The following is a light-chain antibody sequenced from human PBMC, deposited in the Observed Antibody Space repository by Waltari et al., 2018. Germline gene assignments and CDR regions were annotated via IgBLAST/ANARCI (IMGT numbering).Light chain of an antibody. CDR1: SGHSRHA. CDR3: QTWDTGIWV. J-gene: IGLJ2*01. CDR2: LHTGGRQ. V-gene: IGLV4-69*02. Sequence: QPVLTQTPSASASLGASVKLTCTLSSGHSRHAIAWHQHQEGKAPRYLMRLHTGGRQPRGYGIPDRSCGSIAGTGRSLTISNLQSEDEADYFCQTWDTGIWVFGGGTRLTVL.